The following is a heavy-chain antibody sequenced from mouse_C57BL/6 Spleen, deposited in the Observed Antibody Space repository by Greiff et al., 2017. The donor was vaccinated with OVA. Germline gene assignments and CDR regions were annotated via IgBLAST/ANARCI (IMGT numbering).Heavy chain of an antibody. CDR1: GYTFTSYW. V-gene: IGHV1-55*01. J-gene: IGHJ1*03. D-gene: IGHD1-1*01. Sequence: QVQLKQPGAELVKPGASVKMSCKASGYTFTSYWITWVKQRPGQGLGWIGDIYPGSGSTNYNEKFKSKATLTVDTSSSTAYMQLSSLTSEDSAVYYCARGYGSSHWYFDVWGTGTTVTVSS. CDR2: IYPGSGST. CDR3: ARGYGSSHWYFDV.